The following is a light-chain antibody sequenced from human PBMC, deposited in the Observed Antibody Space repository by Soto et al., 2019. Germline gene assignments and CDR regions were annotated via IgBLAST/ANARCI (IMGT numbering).Light chain of an antibody. V-gene: IGLV2-14*03. Sequence: QSALTQPASVSGSPGQSITISCAGTSSDVGGYNFVSWYQHHPGKVPKLMIYDVSTRPSGVSNRFSGSTSGNTASLTISGLQAEDEADYYCSSYTSSSTLVFGGGTKLTVL. J-gene: IGLJ2*01. CDR2: DVS. CDR3: SSYTSSSTLV. CDR1: SSDVGGYNF.